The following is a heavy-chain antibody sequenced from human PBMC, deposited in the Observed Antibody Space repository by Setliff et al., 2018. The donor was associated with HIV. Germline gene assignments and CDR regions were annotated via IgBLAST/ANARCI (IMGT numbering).Heavy chain of an antibody. D-gene: IGHD3-22*01. CDR2: ISAHNGKT. CDR3: ARIRSWYDSSGYSDY. CDR1: GYTFTSYG. J-gene: IGHJ4*02. Sequence: GASVKVSCKASGYTFTSYGISWVRQAPGQGLEWMGWISAHNGKTNNAQKLQGRVTMTTDTSTSTAYMELRSLKSDDTAVYYCARIRSWYDSSGYSDYWGQGTRGTAPQ. V-gene: IGHV1-18*01.